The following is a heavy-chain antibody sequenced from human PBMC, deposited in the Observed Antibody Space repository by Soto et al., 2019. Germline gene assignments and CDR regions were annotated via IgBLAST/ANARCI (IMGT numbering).Heavy chain of an antibody. J-gene: IGHJ4*02. D-gene: IGHD6-13*01. CDR1: RSNFSKYD. CDR3: ARGGIAAAHGGY. V-gene: IGHV1-8*01. Sequence: ASVKVSCKSARSNFSKYDFHWVRQAPGQGLEWMGWMNPNSGNTGFAQKLQGRVTMTTDTSTSTAYMELRSLRSDDTAVYYCARGGIAAAHGGYWGQGTLVTVSS. CDR2: MNPNSGNT.